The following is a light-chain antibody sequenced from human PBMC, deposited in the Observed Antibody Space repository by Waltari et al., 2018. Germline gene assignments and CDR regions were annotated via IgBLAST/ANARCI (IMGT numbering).Light chain of an antibody. V-gene: IGLV2-8*01. CDR1: SSDVGPYNY. CDR3: SSFAGDNREV. J-gene: IGLJ1*01. Sequence: QSALTQPPSASGSPGQSVTISCTGTSSDVGPYNYVSWYQPHPGKAPKLLSYEVVKRPSGVPVRFSASSSGNTASLTVSGLQAEDEADYYCSSFAGDNREVFGTGTRVTVL. CDR2: EVV.